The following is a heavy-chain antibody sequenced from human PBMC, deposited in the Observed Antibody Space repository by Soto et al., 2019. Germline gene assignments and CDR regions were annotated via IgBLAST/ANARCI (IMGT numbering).Heavy chain of an antibody. V-gene: IGHV3-9*01. J-gene: IGHJ6*03. D-gene: IGHD6-6*01. Sequence: GGSLRLSCAASGCPFDDYAMHWVRQAPGKGLEWVSGISWNSGSIGYADSVKGRFTISRDNAKNSLYLQMNSLRAEDTALYYCAKGPSSSPPAPFYYYYYYMDVWGKGTTVTVSS. CDR2: ISWNSGSI. CDR3: AKGPSSSPPAPFYYYYYYMDV. CDR1: GCPFDDYA.